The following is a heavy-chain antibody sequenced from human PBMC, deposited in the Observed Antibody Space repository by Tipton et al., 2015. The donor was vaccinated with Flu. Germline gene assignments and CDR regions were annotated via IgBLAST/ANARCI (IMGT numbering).Heavy chain of an antibody. J-gene: IGHJ6*02. CDR2: IKQDGSEK. CDR1: GFTFSSYW. CDR3: ARGSPIGVVVPAANCGMDV. V-gene: IGHV3-7*01. D-gene: IGHD2-2*01. Sequence: SLRLSCAASGFTFSSYWMSWVRQAPGKGLEWVANIKQDGSEKYYVDSVKGRFTISRDNAKNSLYLQMNSLRAEDTAVYYCARGSPIGVVVPAANCGMDVWGQGTTVTVSS.